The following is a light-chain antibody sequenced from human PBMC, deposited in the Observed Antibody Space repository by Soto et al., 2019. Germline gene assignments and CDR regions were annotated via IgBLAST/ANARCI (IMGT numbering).Light chain of an antibody. CDR3: QQYSNWPPIT. CDR2: GAS. J-gene: IGKJ5*01. CDR1: QGVRSK. Sequence: EIVMTQSPATLSLSPGERATLSCRASQGVRSKLAWYQQKPGQAPRLLLYGASTRATGIPDRFSGSVSGTDLTLTISSLQSEDFAVYYCQQYSNWPPITFGQGTRLEIK. V-gene: IGKV3D-15*01.